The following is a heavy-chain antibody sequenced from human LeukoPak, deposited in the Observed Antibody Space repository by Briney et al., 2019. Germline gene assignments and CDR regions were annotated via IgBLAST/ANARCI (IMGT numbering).Heavy chain of an antibody. CDR2: IKQDGSEK. CDR1: GFTFSSYW. CDR3: ARAALSRYYYDSSGPYGMDV. J-gene: IGHJ6*02. Sequence: GKSLRLSCAASGFTFSSYWMSWVRQAPGKGLEWVANIKQDGSEKYYVDSVKGRFTISRDNAKNSLYLQMNSLRAEDTAVYYCARAALSRYYYDSSGPYGMDVWGQGTTVTVSS. D-gene: IGHD3-22*01. V-gene: IGHV3-7*01.